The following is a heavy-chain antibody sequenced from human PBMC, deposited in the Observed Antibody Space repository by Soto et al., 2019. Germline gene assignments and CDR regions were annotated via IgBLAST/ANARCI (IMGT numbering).Heavy chain of an antibody. CDR2: ISSSSSTI. J-gene: IGHJ6*02. V-gene: IGHV3-48*02. Sequence: GGSLRLSCSASGFTFSSYSMNWVRQAPGKGLEWVSYISSSSSTIYYADSVKGRFTISRDNAKNSLYLQMNSLRDEDTAVYYCATVKPHNWNDEGGMDVWGQGTTVTVSS. D-gene: IGHD1-1*01. CDR1: GFTFSSYS. CDR3: ATVKPHNWNDEGGMDV.